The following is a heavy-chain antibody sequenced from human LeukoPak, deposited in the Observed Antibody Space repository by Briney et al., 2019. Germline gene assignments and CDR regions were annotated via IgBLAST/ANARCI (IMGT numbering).Heavy chain of an antibody. D-gene: IGHD2-2*01. Sequence: SETLSLTCAVYGGSFSGYYWSWIRQPPGKGLEWIGEINHSGSTNYNPSLKSRVTIPVDTSKNQFSLKLSSVTAADTAVYYCARGHPFCSSTSCSDYWGQGTLVTVSS. J-gene: IGHJ4*02. CDR1: GGSFSGYY. CDR2: INHSGST. V-gene: IGHV4-34*01. CDR3: ARGHPFCSSTSCSDY.